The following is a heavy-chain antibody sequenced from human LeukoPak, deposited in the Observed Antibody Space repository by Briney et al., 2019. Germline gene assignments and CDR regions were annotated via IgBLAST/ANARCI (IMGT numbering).Heavy chain of an antibody. CDR2: IKSKTDGGTT. V-gene: IGHV3-15*01. Sequence: GGSLRLSCAASGFTFDDYGMSWVRQAPGKGLEWVGRIKSKTDGGTTDYAAPVKGRFTISRDDSKNTLYLQMNSLKTEDTAVYYCTTRNQLPPMDVWGQGTTVTVSS. J-gene: IGHJ6*02. CDR1: GFTFDDYG. CDR3: TTRNQLPPMDV. D-gene: IGHD2-2*01.